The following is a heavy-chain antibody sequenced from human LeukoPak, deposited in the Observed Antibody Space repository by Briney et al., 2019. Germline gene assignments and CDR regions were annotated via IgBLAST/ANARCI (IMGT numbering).Heavy chain of an antibody. CDR2: TYYRSKWYN. V-gene: IGHV6-1*01. CDR3: AREPTGYSSSWYSAFDI. CDR1: GDSVSINSAA. J-gene: IGHJ3*02. Sequence: SQTLSLTCAISGDSVSINSAAWNWIRQSPSRGLEWLGRTYYRSKWYNDYAVSVKSRTTINPDTSKNQFSLQLNSVTPEDTAVCYCAREPTGYSSSWYSAFDIWGQGTMVTVSS. D-gene: IGHD6-13*01.